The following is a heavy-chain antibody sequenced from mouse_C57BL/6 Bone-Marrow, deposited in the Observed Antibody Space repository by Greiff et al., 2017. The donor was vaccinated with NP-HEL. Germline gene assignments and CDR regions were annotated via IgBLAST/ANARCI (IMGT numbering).Heavy chain of an antibody. CDR3: ARPSYYYGSSWYFDV. D-gene: IGHD1-1*01. J-gene: IGHJ1*03. V-gene: IGHV8-12*01. Sequence: ESGPGILQSSQTLSLTCSFSGFSLSTSGMGVSWIRQPSGKGLEWLAHIYWDDDKRYNPSLKSRLTISKDTSRNQVFLKITSVDTADTATYYCARPSYYYGSSWYFDVWGTGTTVTVSS. CDR1: GFSLSTSGMG. CDR2: IYWDDDK.